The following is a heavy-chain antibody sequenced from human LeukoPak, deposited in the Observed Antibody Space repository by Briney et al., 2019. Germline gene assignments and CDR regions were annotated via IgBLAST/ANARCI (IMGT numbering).Heavy chain of an antibody. J-gene: IGHJ6*02. CDR2: IYHSGST. V-gene: IGHV4-30-2*02. CDR1: GGSISSGGYY. Sequence: PSQTLSLTCTVSGGSISSGGYYWSWIRQPPGKGLEWIGYIYHSGSTNYNPSLKSRVTISVDTSKNQFSLKLSSVTAADTAVYYCARSSGLGYYGMDVWGQGTPATVSS. D-gene: IGHD6-19*01. CDR3: ARSSGLGYYGMDV.